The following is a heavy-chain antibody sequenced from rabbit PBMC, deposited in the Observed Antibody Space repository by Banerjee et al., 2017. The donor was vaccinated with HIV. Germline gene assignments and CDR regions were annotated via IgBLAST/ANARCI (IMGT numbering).Heavy chain of an antibody. J-gene: IGHJ4*01. CDR2: IAAGSGGNT. Sequence: QEQLEESGGDLVKPEGSLTLTCTASGFSFSSGYWICWVRQAPGKGLEWIACIAAGSGGNTYYASWAKGRFTISKTSSTTVTLQMTSLTAADTATYFCARTGSYLYDFKLWGQGTLVTVS. CDR1: GFSFSSGYW. CDR3: ARTGSYLYDFKL. V-gene: IGHV1S45*01. D-gene: IGHD5-1*01.